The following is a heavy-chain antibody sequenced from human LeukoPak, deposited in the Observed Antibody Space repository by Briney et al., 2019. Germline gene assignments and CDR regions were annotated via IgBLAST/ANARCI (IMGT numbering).Heavy chain of an antibody. CDR1: GFTFSNYA. J-gene: IGHJ4*02. D-gene: IGHD4-11*01. CDR3: AISPDYPGY. Sequence: GGSLRLSCAASGFTFSNYAMHWVRQAPGKGLEWVTLISYDGSNKYYADSVKGRFTISRDNSKNTLYLQMNSLRAEDTAVYYCAISPDYPGYWGQGTLVTVSS. CDR2: ISYDGSNK. V-gene: IGHV3-30*03.